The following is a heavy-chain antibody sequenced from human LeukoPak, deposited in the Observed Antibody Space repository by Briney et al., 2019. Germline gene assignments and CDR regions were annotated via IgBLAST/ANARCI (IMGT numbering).Heavy chain of an antibody. Sequence: GGSLRLSCAASGFTFDDYGMSWVGQAPGKRLEWVSGINWNGGSTGYADSVKGRFTISRDNAKNSLYLQMNSLRAEDTALYYCAREANSGSYLYYFDYWGQGTLVTVSS. CDR2: INWNGGST. V-gene: IGHV3-20*04. J-gene: IGHJ4*02. CDR1: GFTFDDYG. D-gene: IGHD1-26*01. CDR3: AREANSGSYLYYFDY.